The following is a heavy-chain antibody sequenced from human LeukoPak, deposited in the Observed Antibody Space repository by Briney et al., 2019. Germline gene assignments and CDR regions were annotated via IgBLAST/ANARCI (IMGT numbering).Heavy chain of an antibody. J-gene: IGHJ4*02. Sequence: PGGSLRLSCAASGFTFSSYWMSWVRRAPGKGLEWVANIKQDGSEKYYVDSVKGRFTISRDNAKNSLYLQMNSLRAEDTAVYYCARDRYYYGSGIMYWGQGTLVTVSS. CDR3: ARDRYYYGSGIMY. D-gene: IGHD3-10*01. V-gene: IGHV3-7*01. CDR2: IKQDGSEK. CDR1: GFTFSSYW.